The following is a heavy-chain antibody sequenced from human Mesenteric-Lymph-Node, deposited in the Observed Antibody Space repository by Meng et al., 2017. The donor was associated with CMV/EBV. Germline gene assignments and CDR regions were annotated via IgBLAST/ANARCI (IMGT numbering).Heavy chain of an antibody. Sequence: RGSGGSIRRHNQYWGWIRQPPGKGLEWIGNIYYSGDTNYNPSLKTRVTISVDTSKNQQFSLKLTSVTAADTAVYYCVRQSYNSEDYWGQGTLVTVSS. CDR1: GGSIRRHNQY. D-gene: IGHD5-24*01. J-gene: IGHJ4*02. CDR3: VRQSYNSEDY. V-gene: IGHV4-39*01. CDR2: IYYSGDT.